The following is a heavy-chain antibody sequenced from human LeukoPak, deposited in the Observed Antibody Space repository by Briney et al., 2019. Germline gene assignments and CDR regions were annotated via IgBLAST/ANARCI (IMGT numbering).Heavy chain of an antibody. J-gene: IGHJ3*02. D-gene: IGHD3-16*01. V-gene: IGHV1-2*02. CDR3: ARSGGAGDAFDI. CDR2: INPNSGGT. CDR1: GYTFTDYF. Sequence: ASVKVSCKASGYTFTDYFMRWARQAPGQGLEWMGWINPNSGGTNYAQKFQGRVTMTRDTSISTAYTELSRLRSDDTAVYYCARSGGAGDAFDIWGQGTMVTVSS.